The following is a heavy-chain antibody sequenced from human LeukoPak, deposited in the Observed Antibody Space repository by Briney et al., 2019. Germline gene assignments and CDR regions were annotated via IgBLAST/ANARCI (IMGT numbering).Heavy chain of an antibody. V-gene: IGHV1-2*02. CDR1: GYTFTAYF. Sequence: ASVKVSCKASGYTFTAYFMHWVRQAPGQGLEWMGWINPNSDGAKYAQKFQGRVTMTRDTSISTAYMELSSLTSDDTAVYYCARSYSSSSNWFDPWGQGTLVTVSS. D-gene: IGHD6-6*01. CDR3: ARSYSSSSNWFDP. J-gene: IGHJ5*02. CDR2: INPNSDGA.